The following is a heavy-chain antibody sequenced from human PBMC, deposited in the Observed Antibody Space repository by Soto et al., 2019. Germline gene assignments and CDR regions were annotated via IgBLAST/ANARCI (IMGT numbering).Heavy chain of an antibody. CDR1: GGSISGSGYY. D-gene: IGHD6-19*01. J-gene: IGHJ4*02. Sequence: SETLSLTCTVSGGSISGSGYYWWGWIRQPPGKGLEWIGSIYYSGGTYYNPSLKSRVTIFVDTSKNQISLKLSSVTAADTAVYYCARHEAPSGWYFDYWGQGTLVTVSS. V-gene: IGHV4-39*01. CDR3: ARHEAPSGWYFDY. CDR2: IYYSGGT.